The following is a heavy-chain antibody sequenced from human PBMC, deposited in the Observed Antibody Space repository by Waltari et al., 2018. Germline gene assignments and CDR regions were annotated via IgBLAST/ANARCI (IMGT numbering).Heavy chain of an antibody. Sequence: QVQLVQSGAEVKKPGASVKVSCQASGYTFSGSYLHWVRQAPGQGLEWMGRIDPNSGGTDYARKFAGRVSMTRDTSISTAYVELSSLRSDDTAVYYCAAKGVVLPATYDYWGQGTLVTVSS. J-gene: IGHJ4*02. V-gene: IGHV1-2*06. CDR3: AAKGVVLPATYDY. D-gene: IGHD2-15*01. CDR2: IDPNSGGT. CDR1: GYTFSGSY.